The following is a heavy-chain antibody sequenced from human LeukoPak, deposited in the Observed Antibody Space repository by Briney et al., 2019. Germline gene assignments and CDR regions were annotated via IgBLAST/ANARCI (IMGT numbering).Heavy chain of an antibody. Sequence: GESLKISCKGSGYSFTSYWIGWVRQMPGKGLEWMGIIYPGDSDTRYSPSFQGQVTISADKFISTAYLQWSSLKASDTAMYYCARLVSASDLDNWFDPWGQGTLVTVSS. CDR2: IYPGDSDT. CDR1: GYSFTSYW. V-gene: IGHV5-51*01. D-gene: IGHD3-3*01. CDR3: ARLVSASDLDNWFDP. J-gene: IGHJ5*02.